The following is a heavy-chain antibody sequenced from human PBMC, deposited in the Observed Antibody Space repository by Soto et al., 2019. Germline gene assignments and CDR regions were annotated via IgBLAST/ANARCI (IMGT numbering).Heavy chain of an antibody. V-gene: IGHV3-13*01. D-gene: IGHD1-26*01. Sequence: GGSLRLSCAASGFPFSSYDMHWVRQATGKGLEWVSAIGTAGDTYYPGSVKGRFTITKDTSKNQVVLTVPNMDPVDTATYYCAHFERYSLDYWGQGALVTVSS. CDR1: GFPFSSYD. J-gene: IGHJ4*02. CDR2: IGTAGDT. CDR3: AHFERYSLDY.